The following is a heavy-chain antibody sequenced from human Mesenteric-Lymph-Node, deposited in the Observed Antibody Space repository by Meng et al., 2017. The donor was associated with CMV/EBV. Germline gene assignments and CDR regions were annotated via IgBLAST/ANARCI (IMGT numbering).Heavy chain of an antibody. D-gene: IGHD4-17*01. CDR3: ATEDY. CDR2: DYFSGST. V-gene: IGHV4-39*07. Sequence: GSLRLSCTVSGGSISSSSYYWAWIRQPPGKGLEWIGTDYFSGSTYYNPSLKSRLTISVDTSKNQFSLKLSSVTAADTAVYYCATEDYWGQGTLVTVSS. J-gene: IGHJ4*02. CDR1: GGSISSSSYY.